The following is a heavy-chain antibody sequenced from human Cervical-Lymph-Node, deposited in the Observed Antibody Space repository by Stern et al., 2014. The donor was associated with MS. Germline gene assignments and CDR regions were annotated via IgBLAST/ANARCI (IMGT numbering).Heavy chain of an antibody. D-gene: IGHD3-10*01. CDR1: GFTFSSYG. Sequence: VQLVESGGGVVQPGRSLRLTCTVSGFTFSSYGMHWVRQAPGKGLELGSVISYDGSDTYYAESVKGRFTISRDNSKNTLYLEMRSLRPEDTAVYYCVKRGITEVRGVRLGDYWGPGTLVIVSS. CDR2: ISYDGSDT. J-gene: IGHJ4*02. V-gene: IGHV3-30*18. CDR3: VKRGITEVRGVRLGDY.